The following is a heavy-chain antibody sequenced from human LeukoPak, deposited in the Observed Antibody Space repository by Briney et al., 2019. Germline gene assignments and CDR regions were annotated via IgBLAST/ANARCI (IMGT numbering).Heavy chain of an antibody. D-gene: IGHD5-18*01. J-gene: IGHJ4*02. CDR2: ISGGTSR. V-gene: IGHV3-74*01. CDR1: GFSFSEQW. Sequence: GGSLRLSCAASGFSFSEQWMHWVRQAPGTGLVWVSRISGGTSRSYADSVEGRFTISRDNAKNTLYLQMDSLRDEDTAVYFCATLHIVDTTLAGWGKGTLVTVSS. CDR3: ATLHIVDTTLAG.